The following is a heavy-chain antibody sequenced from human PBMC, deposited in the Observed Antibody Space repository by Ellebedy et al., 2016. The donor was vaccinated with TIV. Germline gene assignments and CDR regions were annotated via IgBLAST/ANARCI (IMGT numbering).Heavy chain of an antibody. CDR2: ISYSGDT. CDR1: GDSISSTPYH. D-gene: IGHD2-2*01. Sequence: MPSETLSLTCTVSGDSISSTPYHWGWIRQPPGKGLEWIGSISYSGDTFYIPSLKSRVTIAVDTSKNHFSLKLSCVTAADTGVYHCGWDCSSSNCRGGYWGRGSLVTVSS. CDR3: GWDCSSSNCRGGY. V-gene: IGHV4-39*02. J-gene: IGHJ4*02.